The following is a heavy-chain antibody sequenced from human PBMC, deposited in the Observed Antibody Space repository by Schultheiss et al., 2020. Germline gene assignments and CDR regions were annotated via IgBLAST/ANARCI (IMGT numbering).Heavy chain of an antibody. CDR1: GGSFSGYY. D-gene: IGHD2-15*01. J-gene: IGHJ5*02. V-gene: IGHV4-34*01. Sequence: SETLSLTCAVYGGSFSGYYWSWIRQPPGKGLEWIGEINHSGSTNYNPSLKSRVTISVDTSKNQFSLKLSSVTAAETAVYYCARGVIRGYCSGGSCYGHWFDPWGQGTLVTVSS. CDR3: ARGVIRGYCSGGSCYGHWFDP. CDR2: INHSGST.